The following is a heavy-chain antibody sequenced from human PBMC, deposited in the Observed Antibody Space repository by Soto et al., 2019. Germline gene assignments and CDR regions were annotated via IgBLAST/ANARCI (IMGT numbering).Heavy chain of an antibody. Sequence: EVPLLESGGGLVQPGGSLRLSCAASGFTFSSYAMSWVRQAPGKGLEWVSGISGSGGSTYYADSVKGRFTISRDNSKNTVYLQMNSLRAEDTAVYYCAKEVAYGDYFDYWGQGTLVTVSS. CDR3: AKEVAYGDYFDY. CDR1: GFTFSSYA. J-gene: IGHJ4*02. V-gene: IGHV3-23*01. CDR2: ISGSGGST. D-gene: IGHD2-15*01.